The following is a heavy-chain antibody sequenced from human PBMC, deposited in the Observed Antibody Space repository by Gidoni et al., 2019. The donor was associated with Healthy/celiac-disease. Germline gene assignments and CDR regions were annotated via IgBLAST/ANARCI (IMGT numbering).Heavy chain of an antibody. Sequence: QVQLQESGPGLVKPSQTLSLTCTVSGGSISSGSSYWSWIRQPAGKGLEWIGRIYTSGSTNYNPSLKSRVTISVDTSKNQFSLKLSSVTAADTAVYYCARGHVGRDGYYFDYWGQGTLVTVSS. D-gene: IGHD1-26*01. CDR3: ARGHVGRDGYYFDY. J-gene: IGHJ4*02. CDR2: IYTSGST. CDR1: GGSISSGSSY. V-gene: IGHV4-61*02.